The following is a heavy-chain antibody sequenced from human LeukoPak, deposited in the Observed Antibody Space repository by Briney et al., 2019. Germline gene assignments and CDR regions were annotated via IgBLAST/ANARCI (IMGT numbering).Heavy chain of an antibody. CDR2: THKSRTH. J-gene: IGHJ4*02. CDR3: ARGDVILDY. D-gene: IGHD2/OR15-2a*01. V-gene: IGHV4-38-2*02. CDR1: GFSISSGYY. Sequence: SETLSLTCSVSGFSISSGYYWAWIRQPPGKGLEWVASTHKSRTHNYSPSLRSRVTISVDTSKNQFSLKLSSVTAADTAVYYCARGDVILDYWGQGTLVTVSS.